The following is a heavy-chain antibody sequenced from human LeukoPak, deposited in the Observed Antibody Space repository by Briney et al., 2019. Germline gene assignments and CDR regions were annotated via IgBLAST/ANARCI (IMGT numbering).Heavy chain of an antibody. D-gene: IGHD3-16*01. CDR3: ARVRLHLGESILRFFDY. CDR1: GYTFTGYY. Sequence: GASVKVSCKASGYTFTGYYMHWVRQAPGQGLEWMGRINPNSGGTNYAQKIQGRVTMTRDTSISTAYMELRRLRSDDTAVYYCARVRLHLGESILRFFDYWGQGTLVTVSS. V-gene: IGHV1-2*06. CDR2: INPNSGGT. J-gene: IGHJ4*02.